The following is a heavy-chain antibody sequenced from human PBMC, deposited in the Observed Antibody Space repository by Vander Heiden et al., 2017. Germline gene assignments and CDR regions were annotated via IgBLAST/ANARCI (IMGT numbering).Heavy chain of an antibody. CDR1: GFTFSSYS. CDR3: ARDAWRVLRGWEWLPNWFDP. V-gene: IGHV3-21*01. Sequence: EVQLVESGGGLVKPGGSLRLSCAASGFTFSSYSMNWVRQAPGKGLEWVSSISSSSSYTYYADSVKGRFSIARDNAKNSLYLQRYSMRAEETAVYYCARDAWRVLRGWEWLPNWFDPWGQGTLVTVSS. J-gene: IGHJ5*02. CDR2: ISSSSSYT. D-gene: IGHD3-3*01.